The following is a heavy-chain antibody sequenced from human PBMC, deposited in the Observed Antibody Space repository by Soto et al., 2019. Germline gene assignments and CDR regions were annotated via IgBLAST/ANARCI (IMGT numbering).Heavy chain of an antibody. Sequence: ASVKVSCKAFGYIFTSYYMHWVRQAPGQGLEWMGIINPSSGRTIYPEKLQGRVSMTRDTSTSTVYMELSSLRSEDTAVYFCVRDFPTNGPFRDSNDFWSGGYYAMDVWGQGTTVTVSS. CDR2: INPSSGRT. J-gene: IGHJ6*02. D-gene: IGHD3-3*01. V-gene: IGHV1-46*01. CDR3: VRDFPTNGPFRDSNDFWSGGYYAMDV. CDR1: GYIFTSYY.